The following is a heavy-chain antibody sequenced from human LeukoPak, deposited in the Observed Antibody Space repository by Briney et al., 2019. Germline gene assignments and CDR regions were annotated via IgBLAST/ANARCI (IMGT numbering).Heavy chain of an antibody. CDR3: AREYYDFGEGWFDP. V-gene: IGHV4-61*02. CDR2: IYTSGST. J-gene: IGHJ5*02. Sequence: NPSQTLSLTCTVSGGSISSGSYYWSWIRQPAGKGLEWIGRIYTSGSTNYNPSLKSRVTISVGTSKNQFSLKLSSVTAADTAVYYCAREYYDFGEGWFDPWGQGTLVTVSS. D-gene: IGHD3-3*01. CDR1: GGSISSGSYY.